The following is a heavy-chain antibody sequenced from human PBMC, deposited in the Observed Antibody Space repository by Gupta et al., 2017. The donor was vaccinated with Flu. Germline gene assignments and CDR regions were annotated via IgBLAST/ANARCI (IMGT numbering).Heavy chain of an antibody. J-gene: IGHJ4*02. Sequence: GLEWMGGFDPLDGETIYAQEFHGRVTMTEDTSTDTAYMELSSLSSEDTAVYFCATWGVLMGDPYGVPYRGFDSWGQGTLVSVSS. CDR2: FDPLDGET. CDR3: ATWGVLMGDPYGVPYRGFDS. V-gene: IGHV1-24*01. D-gene: IGHD3-16*01.